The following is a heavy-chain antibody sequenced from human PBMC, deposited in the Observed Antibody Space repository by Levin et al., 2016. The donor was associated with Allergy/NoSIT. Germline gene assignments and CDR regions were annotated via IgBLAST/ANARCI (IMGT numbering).Heavy chain of an antibody. J-gene: IGHJ5*02. D-gene: IGHD5-24*01. CDR2: IFSNDEK. V-gene: IGHV2-26*01. CDR3: ARVPERRDGSNNWFDP. CDR1: GFSLSNARMG. Sequence: SGPTLVKPTETLTLTCTVSGFSLSNARMGVSWIRQPPGKALEWLAHIFSNDEKSYSTSLKSRLTISKDTSKSQVVLTMTNMDPVDTATYYCARVPERRDGSNNWFDPWGQGTLVTVSS.